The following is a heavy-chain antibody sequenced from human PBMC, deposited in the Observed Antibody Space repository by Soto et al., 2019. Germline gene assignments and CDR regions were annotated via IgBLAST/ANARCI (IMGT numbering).Heavy chain of an antibody. J-gene: IGHJ4*02. CDR1: GFTFSSYA. Sequence: QVQLVESGGGVVQPGRSLRLSCAASGFTFSSYAMHWVRQAPGKGLEWVAVISYDGSNKYYADSVKGRFTISRDNSKNPLYLQMNSLRAEDTAVYYCAYIRVVGGGFDYWGQGTLVTVSS. D-gene: IGHD2-15*01. V-gene: IGHV3-30-3*01. CDR3: AYIRVVGGGFDY. CDR2: ISYDGSNK.